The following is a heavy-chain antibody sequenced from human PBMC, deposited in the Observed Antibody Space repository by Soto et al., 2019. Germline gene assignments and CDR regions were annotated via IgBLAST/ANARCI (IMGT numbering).Heavy chain of an antibody. CDR2: ITSSSGTI. CDR1: GFTFSSFS. Sequence: EAQLVESGGGLVQPGGSLRLSCAASGFTFSSFSMNWLRQAPGKRLEWVSYITSSSGTIYYADSVKGRFTISRDNAKSSLYLQMNSLRADDTAVYYCAKSGLLLSSTWYGAFDIWGQGTMVTVSS. V-gene: IGHV3-48*01. J-gene: IGHJ3*02. D-gene: IGHD6-13*01. CDR3: AKSGLLLSSTWYGAFDI.